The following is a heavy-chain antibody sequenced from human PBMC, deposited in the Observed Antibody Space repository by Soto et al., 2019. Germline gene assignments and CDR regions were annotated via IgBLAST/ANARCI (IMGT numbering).Heavy chain of an antibody. J-gene: IGHJ6*02. CDR1: GFTFSNYA. D-gene: IGHD2-2*01. Sequence: GGSLRLSCSASGFTFSNYALHWARQAPGKGLAYVSSISSNGGFTYYSDSVKGRFTISRDNSKNTLSLQMTSLRPEDTAVYYCVTTGHCSGTRRYEFRDYYYGMDVWGQGTTVTVSS. CDR3: VTTGHCSGTRRYEFRDYYYGMDV. CDR2: ISSNGGFT. V-gene: IGHV3-64D*06.